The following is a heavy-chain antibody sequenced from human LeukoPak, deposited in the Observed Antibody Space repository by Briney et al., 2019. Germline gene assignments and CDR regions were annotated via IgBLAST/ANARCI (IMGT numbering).Heavy chain of an antibody. V-gene: IGHV4-39*07. CDR3: ARVATIFGVVDY. CDR1: GGSISSSSYY. D-gene: IGHD3-3*01. Sequence: SETLSLTCTVSGGSISSSSYYWGWIRQPPGKGLEWIGSIYYSGSTYYNPSLKSRVTISVDRSKNQFSLKLSSVTAADTAVYYCARVATIFGVVDYWGQGTLVAVSS. CDR2: IYYSGST. J-gene: IGHJ4*02.